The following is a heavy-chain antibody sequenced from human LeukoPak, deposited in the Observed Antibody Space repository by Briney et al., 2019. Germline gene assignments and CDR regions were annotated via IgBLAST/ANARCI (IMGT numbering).Heavy chain of an antibody. D-gene: IGHD1-26*01. CDR2: ISDSGGST. CDR3: TKGGSYAPLDY. Sequence: EGSLRLSCAASGFTFSSSAMTWVRQAPGKGLEWVSAISDSGGSTIYTDSVKGRFTISRDNSKNTLYLQMNTLRAEDTAVYYCTKGGSYAPLDYWGQGTLVTVSS. V-gene: IGHV3-23*01. J-gene: IGHJ4*02. CDR1: GFTFSSSA.